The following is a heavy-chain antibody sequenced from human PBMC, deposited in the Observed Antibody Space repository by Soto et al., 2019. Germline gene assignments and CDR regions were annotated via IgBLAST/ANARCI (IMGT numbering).Heavy chain of an antibody. CDR3: ARHVNPWAQGAFDI. D-gene: IGHD7-27*01. CDR1: GGSISSSSYY. J-gene: IGHJ3*02. Sequence: SETLSLTCTVSGGSISSSSYYWGWIRQPPGKGLEWIGSIYYSGSTYHNPSLKGRVTISVDTSKNQFSLKLSSVTAADTAVYYCARHVNPWAQGAFDIWGQGTMVTVSS. CDR2: IYYSGST. V-gene: IGHV4-39*01.